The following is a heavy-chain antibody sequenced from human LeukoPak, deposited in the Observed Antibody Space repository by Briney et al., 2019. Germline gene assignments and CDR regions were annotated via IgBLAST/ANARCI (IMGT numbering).Heavy chain of an antibody. CDR3: ARGRGTAMGPDY. D-gene: IGHD5-18*01. CDR2: ISSSSSYI. J-gene: IGHJ4*02. Sequence: PGGSLRLSCAASGFTFSSYSMNWVRQAPGKGLEWVSSISSSSSYIYYADSVKGRFTISRDNAKNSLYLQMNSLRAEDTAVYYCARGRGTAMGPDYWGQGTLVTVSS. CDR1: GFTFSSYS. V-gene: IGHV3-21*01.